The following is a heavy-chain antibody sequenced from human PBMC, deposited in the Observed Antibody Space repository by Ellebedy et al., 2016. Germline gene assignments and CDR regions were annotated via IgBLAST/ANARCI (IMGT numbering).Heavy chain of an antibody. V-gene: IGHV4-34*01. CDR2: INHSGST. D-gene: IGHD3-16*01. J-gene: IGHJ4*02. Sequence: SETLSLXCAVYGGSFSGYYWSWIRQPPGKGLEWIGEINHSGSTNYNPSLKSRVTISVDTSKNQFSLKLSSVTAADTAVYYCARDRGGVAGPLLDYWGQGTLVTVSS. CDR1: GGSFSGYY. CDR3: ARDRGGVAGPLLDY.